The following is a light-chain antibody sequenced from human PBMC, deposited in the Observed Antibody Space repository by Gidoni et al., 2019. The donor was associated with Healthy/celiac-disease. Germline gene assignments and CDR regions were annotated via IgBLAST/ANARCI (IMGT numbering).Light chain of an antibody. CDR1: QSVSSSY. CDR3: KQYGSSPYP. CDR2: GAS. V-gene: IGKV3-20*01. J-gene: IGKJ2*01. Sequence: EIVLTQSPGTLSLSPGERATLSCRASQSVSSSYLAWYQQKPVQAPRLLIYGASSRATGIPDRFSGSGSGTDFTLTISRLEPEDFAVYYCKQYGSSPYPFGQGTKLEIK.